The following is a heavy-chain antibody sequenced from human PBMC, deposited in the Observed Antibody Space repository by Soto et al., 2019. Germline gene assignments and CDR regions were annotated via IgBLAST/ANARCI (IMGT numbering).Heavy chain of an antibody. Sequence: QITLKESGPTLVKPTQTLTLTCTFSGFSLSTSGVGVGWIRQPPGKALEWLALIYWDDDKRYSPSLKSRLTITKDTAKNQVVLTMTDMDPVDTATYYGAHNPSGPYYDFWSGYGSWFDPWGQGTLVTVSS. CDR1: GFSLSTSGVG. D-gene: IGHD3-3*01. CDR3: AHNPSGPYYDFWSGYGSWFDP. CDR2: IYWDDDK. V-gene: IGHV2-5*02. J-gene: IGHJ5*02.